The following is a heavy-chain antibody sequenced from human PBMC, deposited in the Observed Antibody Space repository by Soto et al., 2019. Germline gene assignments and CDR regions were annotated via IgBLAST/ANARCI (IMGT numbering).Heavy chain of an antibody. CDR1: GFTFDDYA. D-gene: IGHD3-16*01. J-gene: IGHJ4*02. CDR3: AKGAYDYIWGSYWDY. CDR2: ISWNSGSI. Sequence: EVQLVESGGGLVQPGRSLRLSCAASGFTFDDYAMHWVRQAPGKGLEWVSGISWNSGSIGYADSVKGRFTISRDNAKNSLYLQMICLRAEVTALYYCAKGAYDYIWGSYWDYWGQGTLVTVSS. V-gene: IGHV3-9*01.